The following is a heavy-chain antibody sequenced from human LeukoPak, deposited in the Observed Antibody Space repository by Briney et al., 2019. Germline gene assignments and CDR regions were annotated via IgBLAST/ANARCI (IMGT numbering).Heavy chain of an antibody. V-gene: IGHV4-39*01. CDR1: GGSITSSSYY. CDR2: IYYSGST. J-gene: IGHJ6*02. CDR3: ASSAYYYYGMDV. Sequence: SETLSLTCNVSGGSITSSSYYWGWIRQPPGKGLEWIGSIYYSGSTYYNPSLKSRVTISVDTSKNQFSLNLTSVTAADTAVYYCASSAYYYYGMDVWGQGTTVTVSS.